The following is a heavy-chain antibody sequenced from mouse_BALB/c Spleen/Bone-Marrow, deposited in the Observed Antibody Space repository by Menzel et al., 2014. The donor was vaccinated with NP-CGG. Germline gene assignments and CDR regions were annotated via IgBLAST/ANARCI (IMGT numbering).Heavy chain of an antibody. D-gene: IGHD1-1*01. V-gene: IGHV5-2*01. CDR1: EYEFPSHD. CDR3: ARHGDYYGSSLFAY. J-gene: IGHJ3*01. CDR2: INSDGGST. Sequence: EVQGVESGGGLVQPGESLKLSCESNEYEFPSHDMSWVRKTPEKRLELVAAINSDGGSTYYPDTMERRFIISRDNSKKTLYLQMSSLRSEDTAFYYCARHGDYYGSSLFAYWGQGTLLTVSA.